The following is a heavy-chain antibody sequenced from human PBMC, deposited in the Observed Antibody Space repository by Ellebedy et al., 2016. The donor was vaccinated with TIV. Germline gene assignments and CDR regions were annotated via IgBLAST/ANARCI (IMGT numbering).Heavy chain of an antibody. CDR3: ARNLYGIVTVNYFDS. V-gene: IGHV1-46*01. Sequence: ASVKVSCXASEYSFTSYYMHWVRQAPRQGLEWLGRITPSGDGTSYAHKFQGRITMTTDTSTNTVYLDLSSLTSEDTAVYYCARNLYGIVTVNYFDSWGQGTLVTVSS. D-gene: IGHD3-16*01. J-gene: IGHJ4*02. CDR1: EYSFTSYY. CDR2: ITPSGDGT.